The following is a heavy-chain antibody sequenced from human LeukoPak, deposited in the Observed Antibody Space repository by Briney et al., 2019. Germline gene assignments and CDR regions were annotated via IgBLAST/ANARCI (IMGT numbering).Heavy chain of an antibody. D-gene: IGHD2-2*01. CDR3: ARAEGGPASAIY. Sequence: GGSLRLSSAASGFTLSRYAMSWVRQAPGKGLQWVSGVTNTGGTTYYADSVEGRFTISRDNAKNSLYLQMNSLRAEDTALYYCARAEGGPASAIYWGQGTLVTVSS. V-gene: IGHV3-23*01. CDR1: GFTLSRYA. CDR2: VTNTGGTT. J-gene: IGHJ4*02.